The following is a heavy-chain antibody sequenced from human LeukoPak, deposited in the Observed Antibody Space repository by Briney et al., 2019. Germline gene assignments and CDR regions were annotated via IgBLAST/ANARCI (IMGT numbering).Heavy chain of an antibody. Sequence: GGSLRLSCAASGFTFSSYAMHWVRQAPGKGLEWVAVISYDGSNKYYADSVKGRFTISRDNSKNTLYLQMNSLRAEDTAVYYCARGGASYYDSIHWFDPWGQGTLVTVSS. V-gene: IGHV3-30-3*01. CDR3: ARGGASYYDSIHWFDP. CDR2: ISYDGSNK. D-gene: IGHD3-22*01. J-gene: IGHJ5*02. CDR1: GFTFSSYA.